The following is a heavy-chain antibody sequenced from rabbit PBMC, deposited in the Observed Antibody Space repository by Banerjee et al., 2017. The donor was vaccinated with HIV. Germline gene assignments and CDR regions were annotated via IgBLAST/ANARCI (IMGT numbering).Heavy chain of an antibody. CDR3: VRAGVYAGSSSYTGFDFNL. J-gene: IGHJ4*01. Sequence: QEQLVESGGGLVQPEGSLTLTCKASGFDFSSNAMCWVRQAPGRGLELIACIYTTSGSTWYASWVNGRFTISRSTSLNTVDLQMTSLTAADTATYFCVRAGVYAGSSSYTGFDFNLWGPGTLVTVS. V-gene: IGHV1S47*01. D-gene: IGHD8-1*01. CDR1: GFDFSSNA. CDR2: IYTTSGST.